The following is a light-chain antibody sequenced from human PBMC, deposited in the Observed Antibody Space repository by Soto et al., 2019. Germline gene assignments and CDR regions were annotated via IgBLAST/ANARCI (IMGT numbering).Light chain of an antibody. V-gene: IGKV3-11*01. J-gene: IGKJ1*01. CDR1: QSISSSY. Sequence: EIVLTQSPCTLSLSPGKRATLSCRASQSISSSYLAWYQQKPGQAPRLLIYDASNRATGIPARFSGSGSGTDFTLTISSLEPEDFAVYYCQQRSNWPRTFGQGTKVDI. CDR2: DAS. CDR3: QQRSNWPRT.